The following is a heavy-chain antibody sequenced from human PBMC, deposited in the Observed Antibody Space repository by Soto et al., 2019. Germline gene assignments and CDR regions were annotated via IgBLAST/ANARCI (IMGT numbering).Heavy chain of an antibody. CDR1: GGSFSGYY. V-gene: IGHV4-34*01. J-gene: IGHJ4*02. Sequence: NPSETLSLTCAVSGGSFSGYYWSWIRQPPGKGLEWFGEFNHSGSPNYNPSLKSRFTISVDTSKNQFSLKLSSVTAADTAVYYCARAPDSSGWPFDYWGQGTLVTAPQ. CDR3: ARAPDSSGWPFDY. D-gene: IGHD6-19*01. CDR2: FNHSGSP.